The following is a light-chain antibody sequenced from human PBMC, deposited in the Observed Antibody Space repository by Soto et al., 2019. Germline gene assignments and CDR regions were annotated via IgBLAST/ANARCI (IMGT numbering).Light chain of an antibody. V-gene: IGLV4-69*01. Sequence: QPVLTQSPSASTSLGASVNLTCTLSSGHSNYAIAWHQQQPEKGPRYLMKLTSDGSHSKGDGIPDRFSGSSSGAERYLTISRLQSEDEADYYCQTWGTGFHVVFGGGTQLTVL. J-gene: IGLJ2*01. CDR2: LTSDGSH. CDR1: SGHSNYA. CDR3: QTWGTGFHVV.